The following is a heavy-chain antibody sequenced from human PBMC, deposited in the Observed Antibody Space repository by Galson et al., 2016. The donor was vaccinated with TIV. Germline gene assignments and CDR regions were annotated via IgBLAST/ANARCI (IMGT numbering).Heavy chain of an antibody. D-gene: IGHD2-2*02. Sequence: LRLSCAATGFSFSSXEMNWVRQAPGKXLEWVSXIIESGRTIYYADSVKGRFTISRDNAKNSLYLQMNSLRAEDTAVYYCARGRGYCSTTSCYMDYWGQGTLVTVSS. J-gene: IGHJ4*02. CDR3: ARGRGYCSTTSCYMDY. CDR1: GFSFSSXE. V-gene: IGHV3-48*03. CDR2: IIESGRTI.